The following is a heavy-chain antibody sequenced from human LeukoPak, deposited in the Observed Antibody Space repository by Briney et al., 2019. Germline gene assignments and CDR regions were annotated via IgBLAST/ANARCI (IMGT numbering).Heavy chain of an antibody. D-gene: IGHD2-2*01. J-gene: IGHJ4*02. V-gene: IGHV3-23*01. CDR1: GFTFSSHE. CDR2: ISGSGGST. Sequence: PGGSLRLSCAASGFTFSSHEMSWLRQAPGKGLEWVSAISGSGGSTYYADSVKGRFTISRDNSKNPLYLQMNSLRAEDTAVYYCAKEWFSQLLPTVEERWGQGTLVTVSS. CDR3: AKEWFSQLLPTVEER.